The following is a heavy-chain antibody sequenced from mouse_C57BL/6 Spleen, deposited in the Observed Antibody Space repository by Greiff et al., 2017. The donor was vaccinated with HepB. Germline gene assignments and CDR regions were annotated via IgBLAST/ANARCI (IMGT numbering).Heavy chain of an antibody. V-gene: IGHV1-69*01. D-gene: IGHD3-3*01. CDR1: GYTFTSYW. J-gene: IGHJ1*03. Sequence: QVQLQQPGAELVMPGASVKLSCKASGYTFTSYWMHWVKQRPGQGLEWIGEIDPSDSYTNYNQKFKGKSTLTVDKSSSTAYMQLSSLTSEDSAVYYCARRDSDVWGTGTTVTVSS. CDR2: IDPSDSYT. CDR3: ARRDSDV.